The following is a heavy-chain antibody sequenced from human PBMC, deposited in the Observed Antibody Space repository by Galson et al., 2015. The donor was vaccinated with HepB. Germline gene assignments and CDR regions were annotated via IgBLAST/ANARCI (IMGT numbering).Heavy chain of an antibody. CDR3: ARRVSGNFDL. CDR2: ILSDGNT. V-gene: IGHV3-23*01. J-gene: IGHJ4*02. D-gene: IGHD3-10*01. CDR1: GFPFNIYT. Sequence: SLRLSCAASGFPFNIYTMGWVRQAPGKGLEWVSAILSDGNTYYTDSVKGRFTISRGNSKNTLDLRMNSLRVEDTAVYFCARRVSGNFDLWGQGTLVTVSS.